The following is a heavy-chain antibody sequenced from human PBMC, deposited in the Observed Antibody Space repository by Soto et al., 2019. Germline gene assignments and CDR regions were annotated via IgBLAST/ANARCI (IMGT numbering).Heavy chain of an antibody. Sequence: SVKVSCKASGFTFPSSAVHWVRLARGQGLEWIGWIVVGSGNTNYAQKFQERVTITRDMSTSTAYMELSSLRSEDTAVYYCAADSTLMQFWFYGLDIWGQGTMVTVSS. V-gene: IGHV1-58*01. J-gene: IGHJ3*02. CDR1: GFTFPSSA. CDR3: AADSTLMQFWFYGLDI. D-gene: IGHD3-10*01. CDR2: IVVGSGNT.